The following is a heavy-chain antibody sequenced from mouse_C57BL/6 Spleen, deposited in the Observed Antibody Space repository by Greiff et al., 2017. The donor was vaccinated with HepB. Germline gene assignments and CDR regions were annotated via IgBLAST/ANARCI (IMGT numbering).Heavy chain of an antibody. CDR3: AREDDYDGHFDY. CDR2: INPNNGGT. V-gene: IGHV1-26*01. Sequence: VQLQQSGPELVKPGASVKISCKASGYTFTDYYMNWVKQSHGKSLEWIGDINPNNGGTSYNQKFKGKATLTVDKSSSTAYMELRSLTSEDSAVYYCAREDDYDGHFDYWGQGTTLTVSS. D-gene: IGHD2-4*01. CDR1: GYTFTDYY. J-gene: IGHJ2*01.